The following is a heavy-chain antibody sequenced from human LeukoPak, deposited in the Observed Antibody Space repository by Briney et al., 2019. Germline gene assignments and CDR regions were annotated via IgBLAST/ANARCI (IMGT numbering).Heavy chain of an antibody. D-gene: IGHD5-18*01. CDR2: VHHRWST. J-gene: IGHJ4*02. V-gene: IGHV4-38-2*02. CDR1: GYSISRAYY. CDR3: VKDEGYGPRDY. Sequence: SDTLSLTCSLSGYSISRAYYWGWIRQPPGKGLEWVWIVHHRWSTHHNPALKRRGTISIDPAKNQFSLELSSWTAADTAVFFCVKDEGYGPRDYWGQGPLVTVSP.